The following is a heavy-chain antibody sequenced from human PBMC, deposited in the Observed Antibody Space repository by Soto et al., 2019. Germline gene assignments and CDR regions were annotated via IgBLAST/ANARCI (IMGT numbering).Heavy chain of an antibody. CDR2: IYHSGST. CDR1: GGSISSGGYS. CDR3: ARDSSGYYIFDY. V-gene: IGHV4-30-2*01. J-gene: IGHJ4*02. D-gene: IGHD3-22*01. Sequence: ASETLSLTCAVSGGSISSGGYSWSWIRQPPGKGLEWIGYIYHSGSTYYNPSLKSRVTISVDRSKNQFSLKLSSVTAADTAVYYCARDSSGYYIFDYWGQGTLVTVSS.